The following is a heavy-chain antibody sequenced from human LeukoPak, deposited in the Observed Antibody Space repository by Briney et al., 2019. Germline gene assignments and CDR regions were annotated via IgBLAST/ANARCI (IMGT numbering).Heavy chain of an antibody. Sequence: ASVKVSCKASGYTFTSYGISWVRQAPGQGLERMGWISAYNGNTNYAQKLQGRVTMTTDTSTSTAYMKLRSLRSDDTAVYYCARDGFGWLFAYSSSPTDYWGQGTLVTVSS. J-gene: IGHJ4*02. D-gene: IGHD6-6*01. CDR2: ISAYNGNT. V-gene: IGHV1-18*01. CDR3: ARDGFGWLFAYSSSPTDY. CDR1: GYTFTSYG.